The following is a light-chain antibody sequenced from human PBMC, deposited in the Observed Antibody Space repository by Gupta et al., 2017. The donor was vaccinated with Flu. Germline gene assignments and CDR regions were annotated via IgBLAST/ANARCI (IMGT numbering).Light chain of an antibody. Sequence: PAPLYVSPGERLTLSCRASQSVSTNLAWYQHKPGQAPRLLIYGSSTRATGIPARFSGSGSGTEFTLTITSPQSEDFAVYYCQQYNIWPRTFGQGTKVEIK. CDR2: GSS. CDR1: QSVSTN. J-gene: IGKJ1*01. V-gene: IGKV3-15*01. CDR3: QQYNIWPRT.